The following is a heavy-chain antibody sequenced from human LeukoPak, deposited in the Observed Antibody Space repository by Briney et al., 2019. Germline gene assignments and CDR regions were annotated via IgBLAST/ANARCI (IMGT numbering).Heavy chain of an antibody. Sequence: GGSLRLSCVGSGFTVSSSFMSWVRQAPGKGLEWVSNLYNDAFDSATHYADSVKGRFTISRDNSQNTLYLQMNSLRDEDTAVYFCARSHRSFASGSGDYWGQGTLVTVSS. J-gene: IGHJ4*02. CDR3: ARSHRSFASGSGDY. D-gene: IGHD3-10*01. CDR2: LYNDAFDSAT. CDR1: GFTVSSSF. V-gene: IGHV3-53*01.